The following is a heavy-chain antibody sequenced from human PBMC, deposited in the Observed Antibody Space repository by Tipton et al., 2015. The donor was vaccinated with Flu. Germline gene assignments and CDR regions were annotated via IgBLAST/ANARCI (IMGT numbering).Heavy chain of an antibody. CDR1: GFTFSRYA. CDR2: IGGGGATT. J-gene: IGHJ4*02. D-gene: IGHD6-19*01. Sequence: SLRLSCTASGFTFSRYAMSWVRQAPGKGLEWVSAIGGGGATTYFADSVKGRFTIPRDNIRNTLYLQMNSLRAEDTAIYYCARVIPEFVAGLSYWGQGTLVSVSS. CDR3: ARVIPEFVAGLSY. V-gene: IGHV3-23*01.